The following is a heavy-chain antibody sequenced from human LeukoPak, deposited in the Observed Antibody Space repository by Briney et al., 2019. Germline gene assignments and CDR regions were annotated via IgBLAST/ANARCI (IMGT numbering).Heavy chain of an antibody. CDR2: ISSSSSYI. CDR3: ARDAVLVPAAIGFDY. J-gene: IGHJ4*02. Sequence: NPGGSLRLSCAASGFTFSSYSMNWVRQAPGKGLEWVSSISSSSSYIYYADSVKGRFTISRDNAKNSLYLQMNSLRAEDTAVYYCARDAVLVPAAIGFDYWGQGTLVTVSS. CDR1: GFTFSSYS. D-gene: IGHD2-2*02. V-gene: IGHV3-21*01.